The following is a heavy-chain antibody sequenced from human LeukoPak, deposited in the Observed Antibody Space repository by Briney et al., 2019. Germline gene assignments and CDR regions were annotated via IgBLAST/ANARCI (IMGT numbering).Heavy chain of an antibody. CDR3: ARHVIGVVPAAIVYYYYMDV. J-gene: IGHJ6*03. V-gene: IGHV4-39*01. Sequence: SEPLSLTCTVSGRPINRSSYYCAWIRQPPGKGLEWIGTIYYSGSTSYNPSLKSRVTISVDTSKNQFSLKLSSVTAADTAVYYCARHVIGVVPAAIVYYYYMDVWGEGTTVTVSS. CDR1: GRPINRSSYY. CDR2: IYYSGST. D-gene: IGHD2-2*02.